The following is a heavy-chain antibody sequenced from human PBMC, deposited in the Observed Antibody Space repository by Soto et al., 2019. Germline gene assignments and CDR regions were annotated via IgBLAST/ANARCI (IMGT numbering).Heavy chain of an antibody. CDR2: IDPSDGTT. J-gene: IGHJ3*02. V-gene: IGHV1-46*04. CDR1: GYAFTTYH. Sequence: ASVKVSCKASGYAFTTYHMHWVRQAPGQGLEWMGMIDPSDGTTTYAQKLQGRVTMTRDTAMSTVYMELSSLRSEDTAVYYCARDEVPDVQNDAFDIWGQGTMVTVSS. CDR3: ARDEVPDVQNDAFDI.